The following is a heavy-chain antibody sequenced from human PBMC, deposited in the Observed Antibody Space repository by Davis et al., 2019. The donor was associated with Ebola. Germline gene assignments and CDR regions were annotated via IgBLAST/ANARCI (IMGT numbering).Heavy chain of an antibody. CDR1: GGPITTFF. CDR3: ARLEYYDSTGYFDD. J-gene: IGHJ4*02. V-gene: IGHV4-59*01. Sequence: PSETLSLTCTVSGGPITTFFWSWIRQPPGKGLEWIGYIHYSGSTNYNPSLKSRVTMSVDMSNNQFSLKLTSVTAADTAVYYCARLEYYDSTGYFDDWGQGTLVIVSS. D-gene: IGHD3-22*01. CDR2: IHYSGST.